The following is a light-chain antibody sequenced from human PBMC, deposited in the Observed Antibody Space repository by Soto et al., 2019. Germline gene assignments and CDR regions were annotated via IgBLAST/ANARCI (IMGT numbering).Light chain of an antibody. J-gene: IGLJ2*01. V-gene: IGLV1-40*01. Sequence: QSVLTQPPSVSGAPGQRVTFSCTGSSSNIGAGYAVHWYQQLPGTAPKLLIYGNTNRPSGVPDRFSGSKSGTSASLVITGLQAEDEADYYCQSYDSSLSALFGGGTQLTVL. CDR3: QSYDSSLSAL. CDR1: SSNIGAGYA. CDR2: GNT.